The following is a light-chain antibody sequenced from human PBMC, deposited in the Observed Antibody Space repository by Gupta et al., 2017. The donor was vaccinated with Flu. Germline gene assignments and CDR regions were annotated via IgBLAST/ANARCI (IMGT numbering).Light chain of an antibody. V-gene: IGKV1-33*01. Sequence: DIQMTQSPSSLSASVGDRVTITCQASQDISNYLNWYQQKPWKAPKLLIYDASNLETGVPSRFSASGYGTDFTFTISSLQPEDLATYYCQHYDNLPPLTFGGGTKVEIK. CDR2: DAS. J-gene: IGKJ4*01. CDR3: QHYDNLPPLT. CDR1: QDISNY.